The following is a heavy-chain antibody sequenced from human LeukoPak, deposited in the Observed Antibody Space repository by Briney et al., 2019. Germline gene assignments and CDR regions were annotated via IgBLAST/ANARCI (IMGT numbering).Heavy chain of an antibody. Sequence: GGSLRLSCAASGFTFSSYAMHWVRQAPGKGLEWVAVISYDERNKYYADSVKGRFTISRDNSKNTLYLQMNSLRAEDTAVYYCARELVVVAAGFDYWGQGNLVTVSS. V-gene: IGHV3-30-3*01. J-gene: IGHJ4*02. CDR3: ARELVVVAAGFDY. CDR1: GFTFSSYA. D-gene: IGHD2-15*01. CDR2: ISYDERNK.